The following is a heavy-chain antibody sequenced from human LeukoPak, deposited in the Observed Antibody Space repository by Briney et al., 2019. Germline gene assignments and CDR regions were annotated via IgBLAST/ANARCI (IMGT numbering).Heavy chain of an antibody. D-gene: IGHD4-17*01. V-gene: IGHV4-30-4*01. Sequence: SQTLSPTCTVSGGSISSGDYYWSWIRQPPGKGLEWIGYIYYSGSTYYNPSLKSRVTISVDTSKNQFSLKLSSVTAADTAVYYCARAPTDDAFDIWGQGTMVTVSS. CDR3: ARAPTDDAFDI. CDR2: IYYSGST. J-gene: IGHJ3*02. CDR1: GGSISSGDYY.